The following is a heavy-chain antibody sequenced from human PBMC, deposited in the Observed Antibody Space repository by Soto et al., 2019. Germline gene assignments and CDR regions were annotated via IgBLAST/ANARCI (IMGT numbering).Heavy chain of an antibody. J-gene: IGHJ6*03. CDR3: ARVEDFWSGYYYYYYMDV. CDR2: IYYSGST. CDR1: GGSISSYY. Sequence: QVQLQESGPGLVKPSETLSLTCTVSGGSISSYYWRWIRQPPGKGLEWIGYIYYSGSTNYNPSLKSRVTISVDTSKNQFSLKLSSVTAADTAVYYCARVEDFWSGYYYYYYMDVWGKGTTVTVSS. D-gene: IGHD3-3*01. V-gene: IGHV4-59*01.